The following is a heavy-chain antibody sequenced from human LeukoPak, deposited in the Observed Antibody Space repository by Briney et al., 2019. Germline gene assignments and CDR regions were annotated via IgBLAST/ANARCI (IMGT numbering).Heavy chain of an antibody. CDR1: GFTFSSYS. D-gene: IGHD1-26*01. CDR3: ARDFSSGSYGVSAFDI. V-gene: IGHV3-21*01. Sequence: GESLRLSCAASGFTFSSYSMNWVRQAPGKGLEWVSSISSSSSYIYYADSVKGRFTISRDNAKNSLYLQMNSLRAEDTAVYYCARDFSSGSYGVSAFDIWGQGTMVTVSS. CDR2: ISSSSSYI. J-gene: IGHJ3*02.